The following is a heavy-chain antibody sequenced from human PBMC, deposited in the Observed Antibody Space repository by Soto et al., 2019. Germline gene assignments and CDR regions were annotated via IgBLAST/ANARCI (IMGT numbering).Heavy chain of an antibody. D-gene: IGHD3-22*01. J-gene: IGHJ3*02. V-gene: IGHV1-46*01. Sequence: VSVKVSCKASGYTFTSYYMHWVRQAPGQGLEWMGIINPSGGSTSYAQKFQGRVTMTRDTSTSTVYMELSSLRSEDTAVYYCARVFDYYDSSGYFIKRGAFDIWGQGTMVTVS. CDR3: ARVFDYYDSSGYFIKRGAFDI. CDR1: GYTFTSYY. CDR2: INPSGGST.